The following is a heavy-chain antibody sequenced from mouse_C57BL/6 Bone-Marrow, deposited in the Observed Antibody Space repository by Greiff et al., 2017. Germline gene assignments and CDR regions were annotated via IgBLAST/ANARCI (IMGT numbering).Heavy chain of an antibody. CDR1: GYTFTSYW. CDR2: IHPNSGST. D-gene: IGHD1-1*01. Sequence: VQLQQSGAELVKPGASVKLSCKASGYTFTSYWMHWVKQRPGQGLVWIGMIHPNSGSTNYNEKFKSKATLTVDKSSSTAYMQLSSLTSEDSAVYYCARPLITTVVAHYAMDYWGQGTSVTVSS. V-gene: IGHV1-64*01. CDR3: ARPLITTVVAHYAMDY. J-gene: IGHJ4*01.